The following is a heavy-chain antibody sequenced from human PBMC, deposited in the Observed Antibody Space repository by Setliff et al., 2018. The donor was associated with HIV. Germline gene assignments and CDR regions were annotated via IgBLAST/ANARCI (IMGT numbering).Heavy chain of an antibody. CDR1: GGSISGSY. CDR3: ARHYFDSGSPFNF. D-gene: IGHD3-10*01. J-gene: IGHJ4*02. CDR2: VYYTGST. V-gene: IGHV4-59*08. Sequence: PSETLSLTCTVSGGSISGSYWSWIRQSPERRLGWIGYVYYTGSTHYNPSLKSRVSISVDTSENRFSLRLSSMTAADTAVYYCARHYFDSGSPFNFWGQGAPVTVSS.